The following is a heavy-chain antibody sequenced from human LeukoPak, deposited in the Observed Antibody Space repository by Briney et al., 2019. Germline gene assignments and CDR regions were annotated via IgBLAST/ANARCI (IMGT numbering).Heavy chain of an antibody. CDR1: GGSVSSYY. CDR2: IYTSVST. Sequence: SETLSLTCSVSGGSVSSYYWNWIRQPAGKGLEWIGRIYTSVSTNYNPSLKSRVTISVDKSKNQFSLKLSSVTAADTAVYYCAREPFYYDSTLLDAFDIWGQGTMVTVSS. D-gene: IGHD3-22*01. J-gene: IGHJ3*02. V-gene: IGHV4-4*07. CDR3: AREPFYYDSTLLDAFDI.